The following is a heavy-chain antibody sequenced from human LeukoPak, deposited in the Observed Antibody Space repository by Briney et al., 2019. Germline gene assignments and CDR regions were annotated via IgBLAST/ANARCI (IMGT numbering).Heavy chain of an antibody. J-gene: IGHJ4*02. CDR3: ARPGGGYSYGLVNY. V-gene: IGHV1-2*02. D-gene: IGHD5-18*01. Sequence: GASVKVSCKASGYTFTGYYMHWVRQAPGQGLEWMGWINPNSGGTNYAQKFQGRVTMTRDTSISIACMELSRLRSDDTAVYYCARPGGGYSYGLVNYWGQGTLVTVSS. CDR1: GYTFTGYY. CDR2: INPNSGGT.